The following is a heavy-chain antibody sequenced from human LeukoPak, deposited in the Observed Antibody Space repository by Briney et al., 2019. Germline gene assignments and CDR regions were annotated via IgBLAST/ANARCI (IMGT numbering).Heavy chain of an antibody. CDR2: IMSDGTGI. V-gene: IGHV3-74*01. J-gene: IGHJ4*02. Sequence: PGGSLTLSCTTSGFTFSNYWMYWVRQAPGKGLMWVSRIMSDGTGITYTDSVEGRFTISRDNAKNTLYLQMNSLRDEDTAVYYCVRGQTIDYWGQGTLVTVSS. CDR3: VRGQTIDY. D-gene: IGHD4-17*01. CDR1: GFTFSNYW.